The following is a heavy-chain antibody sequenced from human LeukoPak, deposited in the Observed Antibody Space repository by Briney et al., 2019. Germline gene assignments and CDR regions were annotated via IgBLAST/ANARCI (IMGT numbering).Heavy chain of an antibody. CDR3: AKDILRWSFDS. V-gene: IGHV3-23*01. Sequence: GGSLRLSCAASGFTFRRNAMAWVRQAPGKGLEWVAGIGSDDNTHYAESVRGRFTISRDISKNTVSLQMSSLRAEDTAVYYCAKDILRWSFDSWGQGILVTVSS. D-gene: IGHD4-23*01. CDR2: IGSDDNT. CDR1: GFTFRRNA. J-gene: IGHJ4*02.